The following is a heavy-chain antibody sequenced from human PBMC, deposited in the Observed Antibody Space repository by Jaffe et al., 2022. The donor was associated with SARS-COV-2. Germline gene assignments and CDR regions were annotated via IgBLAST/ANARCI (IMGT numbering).Heavy chain of an antibody. J-gene: IGHJ3*02. CDR2: ISSRGSAI. V-gene: IGHV3-11*01. CDR3: ATRLMGTNAFDI. D-gene: IGHD7-27*01. Sequence: QVQLVESGGGLVTPGGSLRLSCVASESSFSDYYMTWIRQAPGKGLEWVSYISSRGSAIYYADSVKGRFTISRDNAKNSLYLQMSSLRAEDTAMYYCATRLMGTNAFDIWGQGTMVTVSS. CDR1: ESSFSDYY.